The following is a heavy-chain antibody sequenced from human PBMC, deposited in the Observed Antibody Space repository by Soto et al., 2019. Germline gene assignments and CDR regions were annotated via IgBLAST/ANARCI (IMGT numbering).Heavy chain of an antibody. CDR2: ITTTGANS. D-gene: IGHD6-13*01. CDR3: AKSPVSSWSSVDY. J-gene: IGHJ4*02. Sequence: PGGSLRLSCAASGFTFSSFAMSWVRPAPGKGLEWVSTITTTGANSYYADSVKGRFTISRDNSKNTLCLQMNSLRAEDTAIYYCAKSPVSSWSSVDYWGQGALVTVSS. CDR1: GFTFSSFA. V-gene: IGHV3-23*01.